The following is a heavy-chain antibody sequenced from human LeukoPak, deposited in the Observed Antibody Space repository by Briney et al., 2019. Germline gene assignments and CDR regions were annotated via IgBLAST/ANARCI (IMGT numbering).Heavy chain of an antibody. CDR2: IKQDGSEK. J-gene: IGHJ4*02. CDR1: GFTFSSYW. Sequence: PGGSLRLSCTASGFTFSSYWMDWVRQAPGKGLEWVANIKQDGSEKYYVDSVRGRFTISRDNAKNSLYLQMNSLRAEDTAVYYCARDRDWYSFDSWGQGTLVTVSS. CDR3: ARDRDWYSFDS. V-gene: IGHV3-7*03. D-gene: IGHD6-19*01.